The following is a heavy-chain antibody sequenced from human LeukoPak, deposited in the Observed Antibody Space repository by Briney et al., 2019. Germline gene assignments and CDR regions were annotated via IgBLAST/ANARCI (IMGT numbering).Heavy chain of an antibody. J-gene: IGHJ5*02. Sequence: ASVKVSFKASGYTFTGYYMHWVRQAPGQGLEWMGRINPNSGGTNYAQKFQGRVTMTRDTSISTAYMELSRLRSDDTAVYYCARDLSTTGTTCWFDPWGQGTLVTVSS. CDR1: GYTFTGYY. CDR3: ARDLSTTGTTCWFDP. D-gene: IGHD1-1*01. CDR2: INPNSGGT. V-gene: IGHV1-2*06.